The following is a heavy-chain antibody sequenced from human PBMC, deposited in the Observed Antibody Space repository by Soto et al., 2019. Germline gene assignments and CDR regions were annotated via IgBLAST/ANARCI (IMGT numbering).Heavy chain of an antibody. CDR3: ARSRPRTTYYDILTGYYTHFDY. D-gene: IGHD3-9*01. CDR1: GGTFSSYT. Sequence: GASVKVSCKASGGTFSSYTSSWVRQAPGQGLEWMGRIIPILGIANYAQKFQGRVTITADKSTSTAYMELSSLRSEDTAVYYCARSRPRTTYYDILTGYYTHFDYWGQGTLVTVSS. CDR2: IIPILGIA. V-gene: IGHV1-69*02. J-gene: IGHJ4*02.